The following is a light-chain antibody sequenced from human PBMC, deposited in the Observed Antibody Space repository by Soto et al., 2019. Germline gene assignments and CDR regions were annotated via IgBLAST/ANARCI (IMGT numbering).Light chain of an antibody. Sequence: QSALTQPPSASGSPGQSVTISCTGTSSDVGGYNYVSWYQQHPGKAPKFLIFEVSRRPSGVPDRFSGSKSGNTASLTVSGLQADDKADYYCSSYAGSNNPVIFGGGTQLTVL. V-gene: IGLV2-8*01. CDR1: SSDVGGYNY. J-gene: IGLJ2*01. CDR2: EVS. CDR3: SSYAGSNNPVI.